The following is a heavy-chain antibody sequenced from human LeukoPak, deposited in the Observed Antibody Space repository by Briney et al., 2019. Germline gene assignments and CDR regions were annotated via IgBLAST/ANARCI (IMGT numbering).Heavy chain of an antibody. Sequence: SETLSLTCTVSGGSISSYYWSWIRQPPGKGLEWIGYIYYSGSTNYNPSLKSRVTISVDRSKNQFSLKLSSVTAADTAVYYCARDFTVDSAAGAFDIWGQGTMVTVSS. CDR3: ARDFTVDSAAGAFDI. CDR1: GGSISSYY. J-gene: IGHJ3*02. D-gene: IGHD6-13*01. V-gene: IGHV4-59*12. CDR2: IYYSGST.